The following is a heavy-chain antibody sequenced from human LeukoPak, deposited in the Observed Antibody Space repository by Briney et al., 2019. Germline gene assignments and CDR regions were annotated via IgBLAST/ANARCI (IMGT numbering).Heavy chain of an antibody. CDR2: IYYSGST. J-gene: IGHJ5*02. CDR3: ARDEIVGVPS. Sequence: SETLSLTCTVSGGSISSYYWSWIRQPPGKGLEWIGYIYYSGSTNYNPSLKSRVTISVDTSKNQFSLKLSSVTAADTAVYYCARDEIVGVPSWGQGTLVTVSS. CDR1: GGSISSYY. V-gene: IGHV4-59*12. D-gene: IGHD1-26*01.